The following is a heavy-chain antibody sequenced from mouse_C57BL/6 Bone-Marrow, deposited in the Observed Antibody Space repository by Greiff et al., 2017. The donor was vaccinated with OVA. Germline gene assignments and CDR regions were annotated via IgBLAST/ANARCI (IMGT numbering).Heavy chain of an antibody. CDR1: GYTFTSYW. CDR3: ARERGWLLPYWYFDV. D-gene: IGHD2-3*01. CDR2: IDPNSGGT. J-gene: IGHJ1*03. V-gene: IGHV1-72*01. Sequence: QVQLQQPGAELVKPGASVKLSCKASGYTFTSYWMHWVKQRPGRGLEWIGRIDPNSGGTKYNEKFKSKATLTVDKPSSTAYMQLSSLTSEDSAVYECARERGWLLPYWYFDVWGTGTTVTVSS.